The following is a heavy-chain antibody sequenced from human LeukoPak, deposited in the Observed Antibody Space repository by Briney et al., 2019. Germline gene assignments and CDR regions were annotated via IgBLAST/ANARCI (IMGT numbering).Heavy chain of an antibody. Sequence: GESLKISCRGSGYSLTSYWIGWVRQMPGKGLEWMGIIYPGDSDTRYSPSFQGQVTISADKSISTAYLQWSSLKASDTAMYYRARSDSTNWFDPWGQGTLVTVSS. CDR2: IYPGDSDT. V-gene: IGHV5-51*01. D-gene: IGHD2/OR15-2a*01. CDR1: GYSLTSYW. J-gene: IGHJ5*02. CDR3: ARSDSTNWFDP.